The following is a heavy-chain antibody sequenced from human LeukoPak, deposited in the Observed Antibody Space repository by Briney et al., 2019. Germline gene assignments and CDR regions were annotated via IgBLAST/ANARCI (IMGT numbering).Heavy chain of an antibody. CDR2: INHSGST. CDR1: GGSISSYY. CDR3: ARLNQGRGARRAG. Sequence: SETLSLTCTVSGGSISSYYWSWIRQPPGKGLEWIGEINHSGSTNYNPSPKSRVTISVDTSKNQFSLKLSSVTAADTAVYYCARLNQGRGARRAGWGQGTLVTVSS. D-gene: IGHD3-10*01. V-gene: IGHV4-34*01. J-gene: IGHJ4*02.